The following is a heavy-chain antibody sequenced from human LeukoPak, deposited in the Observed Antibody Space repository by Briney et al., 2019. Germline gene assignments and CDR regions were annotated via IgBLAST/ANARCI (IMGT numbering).Heavy chain of an antibody. V-gene: IGHV4-59*01. CDR3: ARSVEGYCSGDNCYYYYYYMDV. D-gene: IGHD2-15*01. Sequence: SETLSLTCTASGGSISSYYWSWIRQPPGKGLEWIGYIYYSGSTSYNPSLKSRVTISVDTSKNQFSLKLSSVTAADTAVYYCARSVEGYCSGDNCYYYYYYMDVWGKGTTVTVSS. CDR2: IYYSGST. CDR1: GGSISSYY. J-gene: IGHJ6*03.